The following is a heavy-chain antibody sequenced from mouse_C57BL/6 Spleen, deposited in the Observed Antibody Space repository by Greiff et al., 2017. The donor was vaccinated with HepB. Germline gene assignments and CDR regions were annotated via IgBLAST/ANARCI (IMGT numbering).Heavy chain of an antibody. CDR2: ISDGGSYT. Sequence: EVQRVESGGGLVKPGGSLKLSCAASGFTFSSYAMSWVRQTPEKRLEWVATISDGGSYTYYPDNVKGRFTISRDNAKNNLYLQMSHLKSEDTAMYYCARDGTTVVRRDAMDYWGQGTSVTVSS. V-gene: IGHV5-4*01. D-gene: IGHD1-1*01. CDR3: ARDGTTVVRRDAMDY. CDR1: GFTFSSYA. J-gene: IGHJ4*01.